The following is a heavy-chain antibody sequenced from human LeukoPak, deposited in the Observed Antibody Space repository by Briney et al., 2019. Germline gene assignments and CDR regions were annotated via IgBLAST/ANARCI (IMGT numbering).Heavy chain of an antibody. CDR1: GFTFSSYS. CDR2: ISSSSSYI. V-gene: IGHV3-21*01. Sequence: PGGSLRLSCAASGFTFSSYSMNWVRQAPGKGLEWVSSISSSSSYIYYGDSVKGRFTISRDNAKNSLYLQMNSLRAEDTAVYYCAGVWSPPYTSSWLDYFDYWGQGTLVTVSS. CDR3: AGVWSPPYTSSWLDYFDY. J-gene: IGHJ4*02. D-gene: IGHD6-13*01.